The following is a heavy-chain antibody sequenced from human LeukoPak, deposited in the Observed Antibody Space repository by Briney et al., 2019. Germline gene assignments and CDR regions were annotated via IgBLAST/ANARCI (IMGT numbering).Heavy chain of an antibody. CDR1: GFTFSDYY. CDR3: ARAHHRRVYDYVWGSYPY. J-gene: IGHJ4*02. V-gene: IGHV3-11*04. D-gene: IGHD3-16*02. Sequence: PGGSLRLSCAASGFTFSDYYINWIRQAPGQGLEWISYISHTSRTIYYAESVKGRFTISRDNTENSVFLQMNSLRAEDTAVYYCARAHHRRVYDYVWGSYPYWGQGTLVTVSS. CDR2: ISHTSRTI.